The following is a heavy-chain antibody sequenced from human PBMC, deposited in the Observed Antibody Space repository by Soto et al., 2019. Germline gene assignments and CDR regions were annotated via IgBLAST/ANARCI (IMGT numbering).Heavy chain of an antibody. Sequence: ASVKVSCKASGYTFTIYYMHWVRQAPGQGLEWMGIINPSGGSTSYAQKFQGRVTMTRDTSTSTVYMELSSLRSEDTAVYYCARERDIAAAGIWFDPWGQGTLVTVSS. J-gene: IGHJ5*02. V-gene: IGHV1-46*01. CDR1: GYTFTIYY. D-gene: IGHD6-13*01. CDR3: ARERDIAAAGIWFDP. CDR2: INPSGGST.